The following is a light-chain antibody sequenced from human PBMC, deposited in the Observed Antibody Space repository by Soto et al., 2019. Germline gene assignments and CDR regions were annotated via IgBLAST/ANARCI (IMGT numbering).Light chain of an antibody. CDR2: EVS. Sequence: QSVLTQPASVSGSPGQSITISCTGTSSDVGDYNYVSWYQQVPGKAPKVMIYEVSNRPSGVPERFSGSKSGTSASLAITGLRADDEADYYCQSYGSSPSANFVFGTGTKVTVL. J-gene: IGLJ1*01. V-gene: IGLV2-14*01. CDR1: SSDVGDYNY. CDR3: QSYGSSPSANFV.